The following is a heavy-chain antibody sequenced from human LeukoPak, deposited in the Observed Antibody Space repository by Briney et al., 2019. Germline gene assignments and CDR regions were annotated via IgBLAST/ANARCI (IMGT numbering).Heavy chain of an antibody. CDR3: ARLTGATLGSPYYFYY. CDR1: GGSISSGGYY. V-gene: IGHV4-31*03. D-gene: IGHD7-27*01. CDR2: IYYSGST. J-gene: IGHJ4*02. Sequence: SETLSLTCTVSGGSISSGGYYWSWIRQHPGKGLEWIGYIYYSGSTYCNPSLKSRVTISVDTSKNQFSLKLSSVTAADTAVYYCARLTGATLGSPYYFYYWGQGTLVTVSS.